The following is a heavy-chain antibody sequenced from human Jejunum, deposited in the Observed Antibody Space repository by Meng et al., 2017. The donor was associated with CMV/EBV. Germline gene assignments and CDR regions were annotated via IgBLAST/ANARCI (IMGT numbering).Heavy chain of an antibody. Sequence: TFDVYGMSWVRQAPGKGLEWVSTINWNGKTAGHADSVQGRFTITRDNARNSLYLEMNFLRAEDTAFYYCARSGHSGSYLPGLFDYWGQGALVTVSS. J-gene: IGHJ4*02. V-gene: IGHV3-20*03. CDR2: INWNGKTA. D-gene: IGHD1-26*01. CDR3: ARSGHSGSYLPGLFDY. CDR1: TFDVYG.